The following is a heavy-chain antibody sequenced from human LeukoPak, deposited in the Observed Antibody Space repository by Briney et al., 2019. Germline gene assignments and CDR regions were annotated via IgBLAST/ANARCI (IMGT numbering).Heavy chain of an antibody. V-gene: IGHV1-2*02. CDR1: GYTFTDFTDYY. CDR2: INPNSGGT. J-gene: IGHJ4*02. Sequence: ASVRVSCRASGYTFTDFTDYYIHWVRQAPGQGLEWMGWINPNSGGTYYAHKFQGRVTMTRDTSITTAYMELNRLTSDDAVVYFCVRVSTGWYFDYWGQGTLVSVSS. CDR3: VRVSTGWYFDY. D-gene: IGHD6-19*01.